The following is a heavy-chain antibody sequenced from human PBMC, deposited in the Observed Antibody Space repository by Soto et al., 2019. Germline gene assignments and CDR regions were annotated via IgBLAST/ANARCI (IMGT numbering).Heavy chain of an antibody. CDR3: ARTYSSSWSPFDY. D-gene: IGHD6-13*01. J-gene: IGHJ4*02. Sequence: QVQLQQWGAGLLKPSETLSLTCAVYGGSFSGYYWSWIRQPPGKGLEWIGEINHSGSTNYNPSLKSRVTISVATSKNQFSLKPSSVTAADTAVYYCARTYSSSWSPFDYWGQGTLVTVSS. CDR2: INHSGST. V-gene: IGHV4-34*01. CDR1: GGSFSGYY.